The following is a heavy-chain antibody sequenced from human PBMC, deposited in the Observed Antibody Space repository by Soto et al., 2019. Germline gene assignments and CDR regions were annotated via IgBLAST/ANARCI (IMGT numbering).Heavy chain of an antibody. CDR1: GGTISSYY. D-gene: IGHD2-2*01. CDR2: IYYSGST. Sequence: SETLPLTCTASGGTISSYYWSWIRQPPGKGLEWIGYIYYSGSTTYNPSLKSRVTISVDTSKNQFSLKLSSVTAEDTAVYYCARGCSSTGCWYYYYGMDVWGRGTTVTVSS. J-gene: IGHJ6*02. V-gene: IGHV4-59*01. CDR3: ARGCSSTGCWYYYYGMDV.